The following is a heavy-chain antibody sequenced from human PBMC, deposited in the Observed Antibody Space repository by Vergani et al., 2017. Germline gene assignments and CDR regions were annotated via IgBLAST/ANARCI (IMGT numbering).Heavy chain of an antibody. Sequence: QVQLVESGGGVVQPGRSLRLSCAASGFTFSSYAMYWVRPALGKGLEWVAVISYDGSNKYYADSVKGRFTISRDNSKNTLYLEMNSLRAEETAVYYCARAYDPKSIAALSYYYYYYMDGWGKGTTVTVSS. J-gene: IGHJ6*03. V-gene: IGHV3-30-3*01. D-gene: IGHD6-6*01. CDR2: ISYDGSNK. CDR1: GFTFSSYA. CDR3: ARAYDPKSIAALSYYYYYYMDG.